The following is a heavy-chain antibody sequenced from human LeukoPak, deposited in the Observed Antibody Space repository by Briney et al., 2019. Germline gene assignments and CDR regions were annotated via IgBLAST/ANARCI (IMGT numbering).Heavy chain of an antibody. V-gene: IGHV3-23*01. CDR1: GFTFRSHA. CDR2: IGASVTST. Sequence: GGSLRLSCAASGFTFRSHAMTWVRQTPGKGLEWVSGIGASVTSTYYAASVRGRFTISRDNSKNTLYLQMNSLRAEDTAVYYCARENPASGYFDYWGQGTLVTVSS. J-gene: IGHJ4*02. CDR3: ARENPASGYFDY. D-gene: IGHD3-3*01.